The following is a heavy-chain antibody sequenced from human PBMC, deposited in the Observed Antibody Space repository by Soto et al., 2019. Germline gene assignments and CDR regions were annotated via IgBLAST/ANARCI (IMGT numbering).Heavy chain of an antibody. CDR2: IYYSGST. CDR3: ARAVSYYDILTGPPVAFDI. J-gene: IGHJ3*02. D-gene: IGHD3-9*01. Sequence: PSETMSLTCTVAGGSISSYYWSWIRQPPGKGLEWVGYIYYSGSTTYAPSLKSRVTISVDTSKNQSSLKLSSVTAADTAVYYCARAVSYYDILTGPPVAFDIWGQGTMVTVS. V-gene: IGHV4-59*01. CDR1: GGSISSYY.